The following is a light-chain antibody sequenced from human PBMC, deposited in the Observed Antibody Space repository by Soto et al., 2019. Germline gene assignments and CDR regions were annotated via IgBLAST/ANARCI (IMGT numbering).Light chain of an antibody. V-gene: IGKV3-20*01. J-gene: IGKJ1*01. CDR1: ESVASNY. CDR2: GAS. Sequence: EIVLTQSPGTLSLSPGETATLSCRASESVASNYLAWYQQKPGQAPRLLVYGASTRATAIPDRFSGSGSGPDFTLSITRLQPEDCAVYFCQQYGSSPWTSGQGTKVEIK. CDR3: QQYGSSPWT.